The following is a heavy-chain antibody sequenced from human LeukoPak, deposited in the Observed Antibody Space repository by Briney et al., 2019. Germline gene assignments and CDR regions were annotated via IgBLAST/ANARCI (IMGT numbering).Heavy chain of an antibody. Sequence: ASVKVSCKASGYTFTSYDINWVRQATGQGLEWMGWMNPNSGNTNYAQKFQGRVTMTRDTSISTAYMELNILTSDDTAVFYCARSPPTYCGGDWHPMGGYWGQGTLVTVSS. CDR1: GYTFTSYD. V-gene: IGHV1-8*01. CDR2: MNPNSGNT. J-gene: IGHJ4*02. CDR3: ARSPPTYCGGDWHPMGGY. D-gene: IGHD2-21*02.